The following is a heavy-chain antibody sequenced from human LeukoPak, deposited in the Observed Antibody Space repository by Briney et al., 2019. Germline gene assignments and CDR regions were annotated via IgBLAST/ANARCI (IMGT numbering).Heavy chain of an antibody. D-gene: IGHD6-13*01. CDR2: ISGSGGST. Sequence: GGSLRLSCAASVFTFSSYSMSWVRQAPGKGLEWASAISGSGGSTYYADSVKGRFSISRDNAKNTVYLQMNSLRAEDTGIYYCARGTSAGGPISPFDFWGQGTVVTVSS. CDR1: VFTFSSYS. CDR3: ARGTSAGGPISPFDF. J-gene: IGHJ4*02. V-gene: IGHV3-23*01.